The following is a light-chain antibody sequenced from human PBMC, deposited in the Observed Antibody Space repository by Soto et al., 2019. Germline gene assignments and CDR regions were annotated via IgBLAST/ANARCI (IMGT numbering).Light chain of an antibody. Sequence: DIPMTQSPSTLSASVGDRVTITCRASQSISSWLAWYQQKPGKAPKLLIYDASSLESGVPSRFSGSGSGTEFILTISSLQPDDFATYYCQQYYSYSTFGQGTKVEIK. J-gene: IGKJ1*01. V-gene: IGKV1-5*01. CDR3: QQYYSYST. CDR2: DAS. CDR1: QSISSW.